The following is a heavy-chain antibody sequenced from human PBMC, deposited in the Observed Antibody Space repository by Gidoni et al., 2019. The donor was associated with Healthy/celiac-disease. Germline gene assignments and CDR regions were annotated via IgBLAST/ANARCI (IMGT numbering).Heavy chain of an antibody. J-gene: IGHJ6*02. V-gene: IGHV4-34*01. CDR3: ARGRNGIAARNRLSYYYGMDV. D-gene: IGHD6-13*01. CDR1: GGSFRGYY. CDR2: INHSGST. Sequence: QVQLQQWGAGLLKPSETLSLTCAVYGGSFRGYYWSWIRQPPGKGLEWIGEINHSGSTNYNPSLKSRVTISVDTSKNQFSLKLSSVTAADTAVYYCARGRNGIAARNRLSYYYGMDVWGQGTTVTVSS.